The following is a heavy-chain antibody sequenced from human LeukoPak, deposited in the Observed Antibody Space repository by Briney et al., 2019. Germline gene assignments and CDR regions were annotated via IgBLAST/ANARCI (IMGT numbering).Heavy chain of an antibody. J-gene: IGHJ5*02. CDR3: TTPLEPLNPA. V-gene: IGHV3-73*01. CDR2: IRSKANSYAT. Sequence: GGSLRLSCAASGFTFSGSAMHWVRQASGKGLEWVGRIRSKANSYATAYAASVKGRFTISRDDSKNTAYLQMNSLKTEDTAVYYCTTPLEPLNPAWGQGTLVTVSS. CDR1: GFTFSGSA.